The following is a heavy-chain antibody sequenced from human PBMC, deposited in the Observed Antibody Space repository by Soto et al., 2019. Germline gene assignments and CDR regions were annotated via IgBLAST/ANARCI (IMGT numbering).Heavy chain of an antibody. CDR2: ISSSSSYT. CDR1: GFTFSDYY. J-gene: IGHJ4*02. V-gene: IGHV3-11*06. CDR3: ARRLGELSLTFDY. D-gene: IGHD3-16*02. Sequence: QVQLVESGGGLVKPGGSLRLSCAASGFTFSDYYMSWIRQAPGKGLEWVSYISSSSSYTNYADSVKGRFTISRDNAKNSLYLQMNSLRAEDTAVYYCARRLGELSLTFDYWGQGTLVTVSS.